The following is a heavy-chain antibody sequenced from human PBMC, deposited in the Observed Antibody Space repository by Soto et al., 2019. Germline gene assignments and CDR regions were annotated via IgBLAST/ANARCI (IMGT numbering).Heavy chain of an antibody. D-gene: IGHD3-9*01. V-gene: IGHV4-30-4*01. Sequence: SETLSLTCTVSGGSIGIGDYYWSWIRQPPGKGLEWIGHIYHSGSTYYNPSLKSRVTISVDTSKNQFSLKLSSVTAADTAVYYCARRYGSSFDFWGQGTLVTVSS. CDR2: IYHSGST. J-gene: IGHJ4*02. CDR1: GGSIGIGDYY. CDR3: ARRYGSSFDF.